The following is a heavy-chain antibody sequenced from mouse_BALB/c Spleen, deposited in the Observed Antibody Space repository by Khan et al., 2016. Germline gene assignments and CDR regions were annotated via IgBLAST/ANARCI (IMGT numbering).Heavy chain of an antibody. Sequence: EVKLEVSGGGLVQPGGSMKLSCVASGCTFSNYWMNWVRQSPEKGLEWVAEIRLKSNNYATHYAESVKGRFTISRDDSKSSVYLQMNNLRAEDTGIYYCTRVDLFLCDDWGQGTTLTVSS. CDR2: IRLKSNNYAT. CDR3: TRVDLFLCDD. CDR1: GCTFSNYW. V-gene: IGHV6-6*02. J-gene: IGHJ2*01. D-gene: IGHD6-2*01.